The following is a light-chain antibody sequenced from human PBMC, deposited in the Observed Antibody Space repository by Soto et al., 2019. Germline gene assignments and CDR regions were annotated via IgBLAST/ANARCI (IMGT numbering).Light chain of an antibody. CDR1: QSVGRY. CDR2: EAS. Sequence: EIVLTQSPATVSLSPGERATLSCRAGQSVGRYLGWYQQKTGQAPRLLMYEASNRATGIPARFSGGGSGTDFTLTIRSLETEDFAVYYCKQRSNWPWTFGKGTKGDI. CDR3: KQRSNWPWT. J-gene: IGKJ1*01. V-gene: IGKV3-11*01.